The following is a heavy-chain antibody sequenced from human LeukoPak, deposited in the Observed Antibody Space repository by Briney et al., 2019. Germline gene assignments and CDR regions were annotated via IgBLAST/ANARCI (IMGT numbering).Heavy chain of an antibody. CDR1: GGTFSSYA. Sequence: SVNVSCKASGGTFSSYAISWVRQAPGQGLEWMGGIIPIFGTANYAQKFQGRVTITADESTSTAYMELSSLRSEDTAVYYCARSPDYYDSSGHDAFDIWGQGTMVTVSS. V-gene: IGHV1-69*13. CDR2: IIPIFGTA. CDR3: ARSPDYYDSSGHDAFDI. D-gene: IGHD3-22*01. J-gene: IGHJ3*02.